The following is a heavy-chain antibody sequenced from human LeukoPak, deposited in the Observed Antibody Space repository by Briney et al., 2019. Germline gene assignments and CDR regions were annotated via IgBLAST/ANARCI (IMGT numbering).Heavy chain of an antibody. Sequence: SETLSLTCTVSGGSVSSGSYYWSWIRQPPGKGLEWIGYIYYSGSTNYNPSLKSRVTISVDTSKNQFSLRLSPVTAADTAVYYCAREGLSSGYYNYWGQGTLVTVSS. J-gene: IGHJ4*02. D-gene: IGHD3-22*01. CDR3: AREGLSSGYYNY. CDR2: IYYSGST. CDR1: GGSVSSGSYY. V-gene: IGHV4-61*01.